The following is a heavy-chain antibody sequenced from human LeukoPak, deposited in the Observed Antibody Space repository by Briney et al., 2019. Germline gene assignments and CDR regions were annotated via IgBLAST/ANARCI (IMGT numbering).Heavy chain of an antibody. CDR1: GGTFSSYA. Sequence: ASAKVSCKASGGTFSSYAISWVRQAPGQGLEWMGRIIPIFGTANYAQKFQGRVTITTDESTSTAYMELSSLRSEDTAVYYCARDLPYYDSSGYDHRRWFDPWGQGTLVTVSS. CDR2: IIPIFGTA. J-gene: IGHJ5*02. CDR3: ARDLPYYDSSGYDHRRWFDP. D-gene: IGHD3-22*01. V-gene: IGHV1-69*05.